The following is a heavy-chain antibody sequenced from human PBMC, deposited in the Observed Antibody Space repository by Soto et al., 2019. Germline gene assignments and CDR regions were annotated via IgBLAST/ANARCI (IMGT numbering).Heavy chain of an antibody. D-gene: IGHD3-22*01. CDR1: GGSLSSSSYY. J-gene: IGHJ3*02. CDR2: IYHSGST. V-gene: IGHV4-39*01. Sequence: SETLPLTCTLSGGSLSSSSYYWGWIRQPPGKGLEWIGSIYHSGSTYYNPSLKSRVTISVDTSKNQFSLTLSSVPAADTPASSCARRQDYYDSSGYYNAAFDIWGQGTMVTVSS. CDR3: ARRQDYYDSSGYYNAAFDI.